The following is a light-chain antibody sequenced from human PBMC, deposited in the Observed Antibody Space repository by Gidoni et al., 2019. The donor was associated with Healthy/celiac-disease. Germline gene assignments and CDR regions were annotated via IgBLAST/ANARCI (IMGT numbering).Light chain of an antibody. CDR3: QQRSNWSPLMYT. Sequence: EIVLTQSPATLSLSPGERATLSCRASQSVSSYLAWYQQKPGQAPRLLIYDASNRATGIPARFSGSGSGTDFTITISSLEPEDFAVYYCQQRSNWSPLMYTFGQGTKLEIK. CDR2: DAS. CDR1: QSVSSY. J-gene: IGKJ2*01. V-gene: IGKV3-11*01.